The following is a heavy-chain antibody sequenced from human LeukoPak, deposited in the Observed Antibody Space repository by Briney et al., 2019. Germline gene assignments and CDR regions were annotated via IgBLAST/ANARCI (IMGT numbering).Heavy chain of an antibody. Sequence: PGGSLRLSCAASGFTFSNYLMTWVRQAPGKGLEWVSSISSSGSSTDYAASVKGRFTISRDNAKNSLYLQMNSLRAEDTAVYYCARVDEPWYCSSTSCYTFDYWGQGTLVTVSS. D-gene: IGHD2-2*02. CDR1: GFTFSNYL. CDR3: ARVDEPWYCSSTSCYTFDY. J-gene: IGHJ4*02. V-gene: IGHV3-21*01. CDR2: ISSSGSST.